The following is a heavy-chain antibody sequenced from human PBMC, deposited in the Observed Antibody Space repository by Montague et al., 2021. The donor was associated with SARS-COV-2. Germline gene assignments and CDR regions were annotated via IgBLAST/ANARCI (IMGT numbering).Heavy chain of an antibody. Sequence: TLSLTCTVSGGSVSSGYFYWNWIRQPAGKGLEWIVRIGPSGSTNYNPYLKSKITVSLDTSKSQFSLNMTSVSAADTALYDCARETRRAEAQMIFYYYGMDVWGQGTTVTVSS. CDR1: GGSVSSGYFY. J-gene: IGHJ6*02. V-gene: IGHV4-61*02. CDR3: ARETRRAEAQMIFYYYGMDV. D-gene: IGHD3/OR15-3a*01. CDR2: IGPSGST.